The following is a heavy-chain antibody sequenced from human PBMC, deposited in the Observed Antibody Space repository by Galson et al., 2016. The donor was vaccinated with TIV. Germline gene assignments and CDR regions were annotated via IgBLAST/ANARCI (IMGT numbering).Heavy chain of an antibody. CDR2: SDWDDDK. V-gene: IGHV2-70*11. CDR3: ARGTPGTAGGLGF. D-gene: IGHD6-13*01. CDR1: GFSLSTSGMS. Sequence: PALVKPTQTLTVTCTFSGFSLSTSGMSVTWIRQPPGKALEWLARSDWDDDKNYSTSLKTRLTSPKDTSKNQVVLTMTNMDPVDTATYYCARGTPGTAGGLGFWGQGTLVTVSS. J-gene: IGHJ4*02.